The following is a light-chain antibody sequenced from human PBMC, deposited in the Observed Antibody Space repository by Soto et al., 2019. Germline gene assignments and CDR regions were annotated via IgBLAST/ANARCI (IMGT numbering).Light chain of an antibody. CDR3: VAWDASLSGYV. V-gene: IGLV1-47*01. CDR1: SSNIARSF. Sequence: QSVLTQPPSASGTPGLRVTISCSGSSSNIARSFVYWYQQVPGTAPKLLIFKNNLRPSGVPDRFSGSKSGTSAFLAISGLRLEDEADYYCVAWDASLSGYVFGTGTKLTVL. CDR2: KNN. J-gene: IGLJ1*01.